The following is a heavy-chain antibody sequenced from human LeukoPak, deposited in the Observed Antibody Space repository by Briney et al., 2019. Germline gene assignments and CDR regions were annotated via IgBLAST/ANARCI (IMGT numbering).Heavy chain of an antibody. J-gene: IGHJ1*01. D-gene: IGHD5-12*01. CDR1: GGTFSSYA. Sequence: SVKVSCKASGGTFSSYAISWVRQAPGQGLEWMGGIIPIFGTANYAQKLQGRVTMTTDTSTSTAYMELRSLRSDDTAVYYCARENIVAGGGGFQHWGQGTLVTVSS. CDR3: ARENIVAGGGGFQH. CDR2: IIPIFGTA. V-gene: IGHV1-69*05.